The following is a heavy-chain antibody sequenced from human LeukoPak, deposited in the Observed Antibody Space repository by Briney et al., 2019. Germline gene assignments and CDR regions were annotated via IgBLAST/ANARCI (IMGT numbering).Heavy chain of an antibody. Sequence: SVKVSCKASGGTSSSYAISWVRQAPGQGLEWMGGIIPIFGTANYAQKFQGRVTITADKSTSTAYMELSSLRSEDTAVYYCARVGYSSSWYQFDPWGQGTLVTVSS. V-gene: IGHV1-69*06. CDR2: IIPIFGTA. CDR3: ARVGYSSSWYQFDP. CDR1: GGTSSSYA. J-gene: IGHJ5*02. D-gene: IGHD6-13*01.